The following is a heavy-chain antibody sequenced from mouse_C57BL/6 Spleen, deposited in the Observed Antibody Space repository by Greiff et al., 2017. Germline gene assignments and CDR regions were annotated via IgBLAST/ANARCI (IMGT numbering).Heavy chain of an antibody. J-gene: IGHJ2*01. D-gene: IGHD1-1*01. CDR2: ISDGGSYT. V-gene: IGHV5-4*01. Sequence: EVQLVESGGGLVKPGGSLKLSCAASGFTFSSYALSWVRQTPEKRLEWVATISDGGSYTYYPDNVKGRFTISRDNAKNNLYLQMSHLKSEDTAMYYCARDYSFDYWGQGTTLTVSS. CDR3: ARDYSFDY. CDR1: GFTFSSYA.